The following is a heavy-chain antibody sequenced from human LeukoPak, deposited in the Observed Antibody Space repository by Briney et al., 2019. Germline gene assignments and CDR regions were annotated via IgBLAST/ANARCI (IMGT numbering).Heavy chain of an antibody. Sequence: KPSETLSLTCTVSGGSISSYYWSWIRQPPGKGLEWIGYIYCSGSPNYNPSLKSRVTISVDTSKNQFSLKLSSVTAADTAVYYCARARVGWLQYIDHYFDYWGQGTLVTVSS. J-gene: IGHJ4*02. CDR1: GGSISSYY. CDR3: ARARVGWLQYIDHYFDY. V-gene: IGHV4-59*01. D-gene: IGHD5-24*01. CDR2: IYCSGSP.